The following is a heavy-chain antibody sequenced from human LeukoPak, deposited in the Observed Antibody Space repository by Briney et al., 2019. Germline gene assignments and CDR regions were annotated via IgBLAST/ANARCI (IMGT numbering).Heavy chain of an antibody. D-gene: IGHD5-24*01. Sequence: ASVKVPCKASGGTFSSYAISWVRQAPGQGLEWTGRIIPIFGTADYAQKFQGRVTITTDESTSTAYMELSSLRSEDTAVYYCARDGYNYQGFDYWGQGTLVTVSS. V-gene: IGHV1-69*05. J-gene: IGHJ4*02. CDR3: ARDGYNYQGFDY. CDR2: IIPIFGTA. CDR1: GGTFSSYA.